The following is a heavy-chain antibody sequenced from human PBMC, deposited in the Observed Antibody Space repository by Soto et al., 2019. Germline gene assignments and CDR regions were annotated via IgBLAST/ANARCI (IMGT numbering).Heavy chain of an antibody. CDR2: VNPIVSMS. Sequence: QVQLVQSGAEVKRPGSSVKVSCKASGDTFNFYSINWVRQAPGVGLEWMGRVNPIVSMSNYAQKFQGRVKMTAEKATSTAYMELSSLRSEDTAIYYFASSYGSGKRAFDHLGQGALVTVSS. CDR3: ASSYGSGKRAFDH. CDR1: GDTFNFYS. V-gene: IGHV1-69*02. D-gene: IGHD3-10*01. J-gene: IGHJ4*02.